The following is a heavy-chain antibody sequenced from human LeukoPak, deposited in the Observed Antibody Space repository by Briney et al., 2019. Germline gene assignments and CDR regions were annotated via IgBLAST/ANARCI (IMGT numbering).Heavy chain of an antibody. D-gene: IGHD6-19*01. CDR2: IIGSGSST. J-gene: IGHJ6*03. Sequence: QAGGSLRLSCAASGFTFSSYAMSWVRQAPGKGLEWVSTIIGSGSSTYYADSVKGRFTISRDNAKNTLYLQMNSLRAEDTAVYYCAREGYSSGRLREDYYYYMDVWGKGTTVTISS. V-gene: IGHV3-23*01. CDR3: AREGYSSGRLREDYYYYMDV. CDR1: GFTFSSYA.